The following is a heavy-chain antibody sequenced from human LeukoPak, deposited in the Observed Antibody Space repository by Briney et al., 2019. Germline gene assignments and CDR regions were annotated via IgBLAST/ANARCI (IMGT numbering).Heavy chain of an antibody. V-gene: IGHV2-5*02. D-gene: IGHD3-10*01. Sequence: SGPTLVNPTQTLTLTCTFSGFSLSTSGAGVGWIRQPPGKALEWLALIYWDDDKRYSPSLKSRLTITKDTSKNQVVLTMTNMDPVDTATYYCAHSRTDYGSGSYGFYYYGMDVWGKGTTVTVSS. CDR3: AHSRTDYGSGSYGFYYYGMDV. J-gene: IGHJ6*04. CDR2: IYWDDDK. CDR1: GFSLSTSGAG.